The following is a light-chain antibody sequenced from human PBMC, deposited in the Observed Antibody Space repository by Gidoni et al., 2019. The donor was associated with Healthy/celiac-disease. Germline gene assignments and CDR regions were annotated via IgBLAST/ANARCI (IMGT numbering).Light chain of an antibody. J-gene: IGKJ5*01. CDR1: QSVSSSY. CDR2: GAS. V-gene: IGKV3-20*01. Sequence: EIVLTQSPGTLSLSPGERATLSCRASQSVSSSYLAWYQQKPGQAPRLLIYGASSRATGIPDRFSGSGSGTDFTLTLSRLEPEDFAVYYCQQYGSSSITFGQXTRLEIK. CDR3: QQYGSSSIT.